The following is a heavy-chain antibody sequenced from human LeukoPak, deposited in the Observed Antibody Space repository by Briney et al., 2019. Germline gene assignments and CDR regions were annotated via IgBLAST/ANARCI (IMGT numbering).Heavy chain of an antibody. J-gene: IGHJ4*02. V-gene: IGHV3-23*01. CDR2: ISVSGSSA. CDR1: GFTFADYA. CDR3: AKGRDTGSQYFDF. D-gene: IGHD1-26*01. Sequence: QSGGSLRLSCAASGFTFADYAMNWVRQAPGKGLEWVSSISVSGSSAFYTDSVKGRFSLSRDNSKNTLYLQMNGLRGEDTAVYYCAKGRDTGSQYFDFWGQGTLVTVSS.